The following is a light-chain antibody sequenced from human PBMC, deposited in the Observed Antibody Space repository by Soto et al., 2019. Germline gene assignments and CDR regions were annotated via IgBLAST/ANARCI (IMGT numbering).Light chain of an antibody. CDR3: QQSYNWPWT. CDR1: QSVLTD. J-gene: IGKJ1*01. V-gene: IGKV3-15*01. CDR2: GAS. Sequence: EIVMTQSPATLSVSPGERVTLSCRASQSVLTDLAWYQQKPGQAPRLLIYGASPRASDVPDGFSGSGSGTEFSLTISSLQSEDFAFYFCQQSYNWPWTFGQGTKV.